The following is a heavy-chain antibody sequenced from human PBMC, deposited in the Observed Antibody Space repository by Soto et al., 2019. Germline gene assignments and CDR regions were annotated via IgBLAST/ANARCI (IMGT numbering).Heavy chain of an antibody. D-gene: IGHD3-3*01. J-gene: IGHJ5*02. Sequence: EASVKVSCKASGYTFTSYYMHWVRQAPGKGLEWMGIINPSGGSTSYAQKFQGRVTMTRDTSTSTVYMELSSLRSEDTAVYYCARDWGAIYDFQRGPFGPMFGPWGQGTLVTVSS. CDR1: GYTFTSYY. CDR3: ARDWGAIYDFQRGPFGPMFGP. V-gene: IGHV1-46*01. CDR2: INPSGGST.